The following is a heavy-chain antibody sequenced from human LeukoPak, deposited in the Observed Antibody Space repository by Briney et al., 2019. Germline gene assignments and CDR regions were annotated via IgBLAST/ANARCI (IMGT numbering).Heavy chain of an antibody. CDR2: ISSSSYI. V-gene: IGHV3-21*04. J-gene: IGHJ3*02. CDR1: GFTFSSYS. CDR3: ASPSGSYSTDAFDI. Sequence: PGGSLRLSCAASGFTFSSYSMNWVRQAPGKGLEWVSSISSSSYIYYADSVKGRFTISRDNAKNSLYLQMNSLRAEDTAVYYCASPSGSYSTDAFDIWGQGTMVTVSS. D-gene: IGHD1-26*01.